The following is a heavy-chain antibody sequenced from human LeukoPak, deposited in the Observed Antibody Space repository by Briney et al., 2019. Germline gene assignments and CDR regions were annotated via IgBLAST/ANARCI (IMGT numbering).Heavy chain of an antibody. Sequence: SETLSLTCTVSGGSISSYYWSWIRQPPGKGLEWIGYIYYSGATYYSPSLKSRITISVDTSQSQFSLKMNSVTAADTAVYFCARYDSSSAGFDFWGQGTLVTVSS. V-gene: IGHV4-59*01. J-gene: IGHJ4*02. CDR2: IYYSGAT. CDR1: GGSISSYY. D-gene: IGHD2-2*01. CDR3: ARYDSSSAGFDF.